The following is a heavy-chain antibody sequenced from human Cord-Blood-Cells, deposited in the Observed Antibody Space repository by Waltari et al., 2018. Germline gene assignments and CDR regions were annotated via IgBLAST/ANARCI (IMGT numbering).Heavy chain of an antibody. D-gene: IGHD6-6*01. Sequence: QVQLQQWGAGLLKPSETLSLTCAVYGGSFSGYYWSWIRQPPGKGLEWIGEINHSGSTNYNPSLKSRVTISVDTSKNQFSLKLSSVTAADTAVYYCARFTFRPGKRIAARPYYYYGMDVWGQGTTVTVSS. V-gene: IGHV4-34*01. CDR1: GGSFSGYY. CDR3: ARFTFRPGKRIAARPYYYYGMDV. J-gene: IGHJ6*02. CDR2: INHSGST.